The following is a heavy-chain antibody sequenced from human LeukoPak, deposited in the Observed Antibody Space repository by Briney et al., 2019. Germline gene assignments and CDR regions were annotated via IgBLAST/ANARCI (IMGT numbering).Heavy chain of an antibody. CDR2: IYTSGST. Sequence: SETLSLTCTVSGGSISSYYWSWIRQPAGKGLEWIGRIYTSGSTNYNPSLKSRVTMSVDTSKNQFSLKLSSVTAADTAVYYCARAATMVRGVGTGSYYYYYYMDVWGKGTTVTVSS. CDR3: ARAATMVRGVGTGSYYYYYYMDV. CDR1: GGSISSYY. J-gene: IGHJ6*03. D-gene: IGHD3-10*01. V-gene: IGHV4-4*07.